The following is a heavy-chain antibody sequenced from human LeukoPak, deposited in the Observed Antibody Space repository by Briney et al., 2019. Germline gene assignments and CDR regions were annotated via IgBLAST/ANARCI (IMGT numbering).Heavy chain of an antibody. CDR3: ARAWFQLLWFGDKLGDYMDV. Sequence: SDTLSLTCAVYGGSFSGFYWSWIRHVPGKGLEWIGEINYTGSTSYNPSLKSRVTISLDTSRNQFSLKLNSVTAADTAVYYCARAWFQLLWFGDKLGDYMDVWGKGTTVTVSS. D-gene: IGHD3-10*01. CDR1: GGSFSGFY. CDR2: INYTGST. V-gene: IGHV4-34*01. J-gene: IGHJ6*03.